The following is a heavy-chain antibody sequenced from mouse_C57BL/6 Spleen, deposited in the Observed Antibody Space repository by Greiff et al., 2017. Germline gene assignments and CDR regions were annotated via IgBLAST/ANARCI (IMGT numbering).Heavy chain of an antibody. CDR2: IYPGSGSN. Sequence: QVQLQQPGAELVKPGASVKMSCKASGYTFTSYWITWVKQRPGQGLEWIGDIYPGSGSNNYNEKFKSKTTLTVATSSSTAFMQLSSLASEDYAFYNWARERTGDYFDDWGKGTTLTVSS. CDR3: ARERTGDYFDD. D-gene: IGHD4-1*01. CDR1: GYTFTSYW. V-gene: IGHV1-55*01. J-gene: IGHJ2*01.